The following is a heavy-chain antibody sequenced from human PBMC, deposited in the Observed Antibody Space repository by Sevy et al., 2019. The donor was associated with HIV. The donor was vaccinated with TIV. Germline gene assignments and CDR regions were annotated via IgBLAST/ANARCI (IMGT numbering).Heavy chain of an antibody. CDR1: GFTFSSYA. D-gene: IGHD3-22*01. J-gene: IGHJ3*02. Sequence: GGSLRLSCAASGFTFSSYAMSWVRQAPGKGLEWVSGISGSGGGTYYADSVKGRFTISRDNSKNTVYVQMNSLRAEDTAVYYCAKGVMAYYYDSSGYYCAFDIWGQGTMVTVSS. CDR2: ISGSGGGT. CDR3: AKGVMAYYYDSSGYYCAFDI. V-gene: IGHV3-23*01.